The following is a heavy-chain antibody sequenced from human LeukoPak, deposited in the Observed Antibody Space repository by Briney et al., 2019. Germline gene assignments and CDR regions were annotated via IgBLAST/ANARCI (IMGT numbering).Heavy chain of an antibody. V-gene: IGHV1-18*01. D-gene: IGHD4-23*01. CDR1: GYTFTTYG. CDR2: ISGYNGNS. J-gene: IGHJ4*02. Sequence: GASVKVSCRASGYTFTTYGISWVRQAPGQGLEWMGWISGYNGNSNYAQKLQGRVTMTTDTSTSTAFMELRSLRSDDTAIYYCARSDFGGAADYWGQGTLVTVST. CDR3: ARSDFGGAADY.